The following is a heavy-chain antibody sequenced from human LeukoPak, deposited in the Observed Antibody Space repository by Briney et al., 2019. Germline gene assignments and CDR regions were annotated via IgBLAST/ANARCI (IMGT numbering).Heavy chain of an antibody. D-gene: IGHD7-27*01. J-gene: IGHJ4*02. CDR1: GFTFDDYA. CDR2: ISWDGGST. Sequence: GGSLRLSCAASGFTFDDYAMHWVRQAPGKGLEWVSLISWDGGSTYYADSVKGRFTISRDNSKNSLYLQMNSLRAEDTAVYYCAKAFTGGPTRRSYYFDYWGQGTLVTVSS. V-gene: IGHV3-43D*03. CDR3: AKAFTGGPTRRSYYFDY.